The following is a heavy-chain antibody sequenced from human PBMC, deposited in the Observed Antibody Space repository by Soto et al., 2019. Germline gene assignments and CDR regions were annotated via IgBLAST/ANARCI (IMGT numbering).Heavy chain of an antibody. CDR2: IYGGGNGP. V-gene: IGHV3-23*01. CDR3: AKMEGMDPWAYSFDY. CDR1: GFTFSDFA. D-gene: IGHD2-2*03. Sequence: EVQVLESGGGLVQPGGSLRLSCAATGFTFSDFAMSWVRQAPGKGLEWVSRIYGGGNGPHYADSVKGRVTISRDNSKNTLYLQMNSLRAEDPAVYYCAKMEGMDPWAYSFDYWGQGTLVTVSS. J-gene: IGHJ4*02.